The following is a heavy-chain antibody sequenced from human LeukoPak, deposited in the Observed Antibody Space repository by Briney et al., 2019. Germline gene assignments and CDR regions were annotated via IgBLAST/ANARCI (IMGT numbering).Heavy chain of an antibody. J-gene: IGHJ4*02. D-gene: IGHD6-13*01. V-gene: IGHV3-21*01. CDR1: GFTFSSYS. Sequence: PGGSLRLSCAASGFTFSSYSMNWVRQAPGKGLEWVSSISSSSSYIYYADSVKGRFTISRDNAKNSLYLQMNSLRAEDTAVYYCARDASSWRPSTDYWGREPWSPSPQ. CDR2: ISSSSSYI. CDR3: ARDASSWRPSTDY.